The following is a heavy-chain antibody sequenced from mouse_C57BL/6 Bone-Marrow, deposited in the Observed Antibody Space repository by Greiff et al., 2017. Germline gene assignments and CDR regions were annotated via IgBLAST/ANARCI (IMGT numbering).Heavy chain of an antibody. CDR3: ARLEFDGSSGDWYVDV. CDR1: GYTFTSYD. CDR2: IDPRDGST. D-gene: IGHD1-1*01. V-gene: IGHV1-85*01. J-gene: IGHJ1*03. Sequence: VKLQESGPELVKPGASVKLSCKASGYTFTSYDINWVKQRPGQGLAWIGWIDPRDGSTKYNEKFKGKATLTVDTSSSTAYMELHRLTSEDSAVYFCARLEFDGSSGDWYVDVWGTGTTVTVSS.